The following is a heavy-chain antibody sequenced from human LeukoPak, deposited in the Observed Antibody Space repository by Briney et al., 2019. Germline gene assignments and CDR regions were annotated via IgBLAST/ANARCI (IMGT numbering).Heavy chain of an antibody. CDR1: GFTFSTYA. J-gene: IGHJ6*02. CDR2: ISGSGSST. Sequence: PGGSLRLSCAASGFTFSTYAMSWVRQAPGKGLEWVSTISGSGSSTYYADSVKGRFTISRDNPKNTLYLQMNSLRAEDTAVYYCAKDQAVAGKVPHYYYYGMDVWGQGTTVTVSS. D-gene: IGHD6-19*01. V-gene: IGHV3-23*01. CDR3: AKDQAVAGKVPHYYYYGMDV.